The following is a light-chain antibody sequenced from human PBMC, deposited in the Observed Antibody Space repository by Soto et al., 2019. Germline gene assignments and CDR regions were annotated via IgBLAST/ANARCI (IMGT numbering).Light chain of an antibody. CDR2: ASS. CDR1: QSIRSH. CDR3: QQSYNPPYT. J-gene: IGKJ2*01. V-gene: IGKV1-39*01. Sequence: DIQMTQSPSSLSASVRDRVTITCRASQSIRSHLNWYQQRPGKAPKLLIYASSSLQSGVPSRFSGDGSGTDFTLTISSLQPEEFATYYCQQSYNPPYTFGQGTKLEIK.